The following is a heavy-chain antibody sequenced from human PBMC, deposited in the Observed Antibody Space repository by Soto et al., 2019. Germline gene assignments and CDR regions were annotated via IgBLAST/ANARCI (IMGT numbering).Heavy chain of an antibody. CDR1: GGSISSYY. D-gene: IGHD3-10*01. Sequence: PSETLSLTCTVSGGSISSYYWSWIRQPPGKGLEWIGYIYYSGSTNYNPSLKSRVAISVDTSKNQFSLKLSSVTAADTAVYYCARIGYSMVRGLTYYHYGMDVWGQGTTVTVSS. J-gene: IGHJ6*02. CDR3: ARIGYSMVRGLTYYHYGMDV. CDR2: IYYSGST. V-gene: IGHV4-59*01.